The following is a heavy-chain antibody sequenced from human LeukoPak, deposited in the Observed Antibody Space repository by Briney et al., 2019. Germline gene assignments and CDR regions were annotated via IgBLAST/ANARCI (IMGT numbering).Heavy chain of an antibody. D-gene: IGHD5-24*01. J-gene: IGHJ4*02. CDR2: IYAGNSDA. Sequence: PGEPLKISCQGFGYTFTTSWIGWVRQLLGKGLEWMAIIYAGNSDAKYSPSFQGQVSSSTDRSISTAYLHWSSLKASDTAKYYCAIINHPDGRVYWGQGTLVTVSS. V-gene: IGHV5-51*03. CDR1: GYTFTTSW. CDR3: AIINHPDGRVY.